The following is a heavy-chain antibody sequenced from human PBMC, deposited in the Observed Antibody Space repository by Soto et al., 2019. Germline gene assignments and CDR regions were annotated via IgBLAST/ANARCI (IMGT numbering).Heavy chain of an antibody. D-gene: IGHD5-18*01. J-gene: IGHJ4*02. Sequence: QVQLVQSGAEVKKPGSSVKVSCKASGGTFSSYAISWVRQAPGQGLEWMGGIIPIFGTANYAQKFQGRVMITADESTSTAYMELSSLRSEDTAVYYCARGGVDTAMVGFYYFDYWGQGTLVTVSS. CDR1: GGTFSSYA. CDR3: ARGGVDTAMVGFYYFDY. CDR2: IIPIFGTA. V-gene: IGHV1-69*01.